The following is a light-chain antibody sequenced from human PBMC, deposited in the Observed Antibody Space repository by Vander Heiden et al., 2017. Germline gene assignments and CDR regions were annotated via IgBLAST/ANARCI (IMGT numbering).Light chain of an antibody. Sequence: VITQTPLSLSVSPGQPPSISCNPSHSLLHSDGKTYLSWYRQKPGQPPRLLIYEVSTRCAGVPDRFSGSGSGTDFTLKISRVEAEDVGVYYCMQSIQLPWTFGQGTKVEIK. J-gene: IGKJ1*01. CDR2: EVS. V-gene: IGKV2D-29*01. CDR1: HSLLHSDGKTY. CDR3: MQSIQLPWT.